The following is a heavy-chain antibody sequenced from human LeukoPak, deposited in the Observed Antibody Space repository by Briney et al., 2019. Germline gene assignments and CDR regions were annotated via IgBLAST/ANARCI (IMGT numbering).Heavy chain of an antibody. CDR2: ISYDGSNK. Sequence: GSLRLSCAASGFTFSSYAMHWVRQAPGKGLEWVAVISYDGSNKYYADSVKGRFTISRDNSKNTLYLQMNSLRAEDTAVYYCARGGEFDYWGQGTLVTVSS. CDR1: GFTFSSYA. J-gene: IGHJ4*02. CDR3: ARGGEFDY. V-gene: IGHV3-30-3*01.